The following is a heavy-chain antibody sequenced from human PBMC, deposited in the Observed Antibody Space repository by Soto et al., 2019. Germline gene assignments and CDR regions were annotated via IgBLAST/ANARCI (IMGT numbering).Heavy chain of an antibody. D-gene: IGHD5-12*01. CDR2: IDPSDSYT. Sequence: LGESLKISCKGSGYSFTNYWINWLRQMPGKGLAWIGTIDPSDSYTNYSPSFQGHVTISVDKSVNTAYLQWSSLKACDTARYYCVKRFSGGKDGYNAFYYKGRDVGAKGTRVPFS. CDR1: GYSFTNYW. CDR3: VKRFSGGKDGYNAFYYKGRDV. V-gene: IGHV5-10-1*01. J-gene: IGHJ6*04.